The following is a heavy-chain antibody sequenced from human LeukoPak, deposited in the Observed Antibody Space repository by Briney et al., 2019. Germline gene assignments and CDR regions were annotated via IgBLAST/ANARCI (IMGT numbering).Heavy chain of an antibody. Sequence: SETLSLTCAVSGGSISSGGYSWSWIRQPPGKGLEWIGYIYHSGSTYYNPSLKSRVTISVDRSKNQFSLKLSSVTAADTAVYYCARGKRITIFGVVSLYYYYGMDVWGQGTTVTVSS. V-gene: IGHV4-30-2*01. CDR3: ARGKRITIFGVVSLYYYYGMDV. J-gene: IGHJ6*02. CDR2: IYHSGST. CDR1: GGSISSGGYS. D-gene: IGHD3-3*01.